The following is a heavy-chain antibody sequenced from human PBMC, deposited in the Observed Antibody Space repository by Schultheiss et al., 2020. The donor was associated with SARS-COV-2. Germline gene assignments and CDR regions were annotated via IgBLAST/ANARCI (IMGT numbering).Heavy chain of an antibody. Sequence: SETLSLTCAVSGGSISSGGYYWSWIRQPPGKGLEWIGYIYYSGSTNYNPSLKSRVTISVDTSKNQFSLQLNSVTPEDTAVYYCARGLYLTDIWGQGTMVTVSS. CDR1: GGSISSGGYY. V-gene: IGHV4-61*08. D-gene: IGHD5/OR15-5a*01. J-gene: IGHJ3*02. CDR3: ARGLYLTDI. CDR2: IYYSGST.